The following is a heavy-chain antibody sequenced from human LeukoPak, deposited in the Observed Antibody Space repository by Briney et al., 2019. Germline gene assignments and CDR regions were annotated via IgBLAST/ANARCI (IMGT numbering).Heavy chain of an antibody. V-gene: IGHV7-4-1*02. CDR3: AREGEGDVFDI. J-gene: IGHJ3*02. CDR2: ISTNVGNT. D-gene: IGHD1-26*01. CDR1: GYTFTRYA. Sequence: ASVTVSCKASGYTFTRYAMNWVRQAPGQGLEWMGWISTNVGNTAYAQGFTGRFVFSFDTSVSTAYLQINRLEGEDTAVYYCAREGEGDVFDIWGQGTMVTVSS.